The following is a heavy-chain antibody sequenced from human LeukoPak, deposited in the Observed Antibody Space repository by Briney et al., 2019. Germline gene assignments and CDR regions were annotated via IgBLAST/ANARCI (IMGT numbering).Heavy chain of an antibody. CDR3: AKDLYYDLLMGTFDH. D-gene: IGHD3-9*01. CDR2: ISGSGGAI. Sequence: PGGSLRLSCVASGFTFSGYWMTWVRQAPGKGLEWVSAISGSGGAIDYADSVKGRLTISRDNSKNTMDLQMNSLRAEDTAVYYCAKDLYYDLLMGTFDHWGQGTLVTVFS. V-gene: IGHV3-23*01. J-gene: IGHJ4*02. CDR1: GFTFSGYW.